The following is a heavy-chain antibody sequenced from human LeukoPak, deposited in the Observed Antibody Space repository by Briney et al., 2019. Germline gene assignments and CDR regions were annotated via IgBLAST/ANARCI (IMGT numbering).Heavy chain of an antibody. CDR1: GYTFTSYY. J-gene: IGHJ5*02. CDR2: INPSGGST. Sequence: ASVKVSCKASGYTFTSYYMHWVRQAPGQGLEWMGIINPSGGSTSYAQKFQGRVTMTRDTSTSTVYMELSSLRSEDTAVYYCARAVAPNYYGSGSGWFDPWGQGTLVTVSS. D-gene: IGHD3-10*01. CDR3: ARAVAPNYYGSGSGWFDP. V-gene: IGHV1-46*01.